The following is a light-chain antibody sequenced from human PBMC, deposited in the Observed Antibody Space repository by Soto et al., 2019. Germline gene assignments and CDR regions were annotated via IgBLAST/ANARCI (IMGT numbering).Light chain of an antibody. V-gene: IGKV3-11*01. CDR3: QQRSSWPRT. CDR1: QSVSSY. J-gene: IGKJ1*01. Sequence: EIVLTQSPATLSLSPGERATLSCRASQSVSSYLAWYQQKPGQAPRLLIYYASNRATGIPARFSGSGSGTGFTLTISSLEPEDFAVYYCQQRSSWPRTFGQGTKVDIK. CDR2: YAS.